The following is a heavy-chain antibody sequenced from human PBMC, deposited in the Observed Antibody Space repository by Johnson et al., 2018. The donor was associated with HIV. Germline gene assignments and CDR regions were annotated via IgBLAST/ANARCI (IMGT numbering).Heavy chain of an antibody. J-gene: IGHJ3*02. CDR1: GFTFSSYD. CDR2: IGTAGDT. Sequence: VLLVESGGGLVQPGGSLRLSCAASGFTFSSYDMHWVRQATGKGLEWVSAIGTAGDTYYPGSVKGRFTISRDNSKNTLYLQMNSLRAEDTAVYYCVKDQTWGKEEGAYDIWGQGTMVTVSS. D-gene: IGHD7-27*01. V-gene: IGHV3-13*01. CDR3: VKDQTWGKEEGAYDI.